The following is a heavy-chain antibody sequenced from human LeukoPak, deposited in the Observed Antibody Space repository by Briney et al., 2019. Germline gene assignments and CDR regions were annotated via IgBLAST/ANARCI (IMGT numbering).Heavy chain of an antibody. D-gene: IGHD3-10*01. V-gene: IGHV1-2*04. CDR3: ARGRMVRGVSGPTMDY. J-gene: IGHJ4*02. CDR2: INPNSGGT. Sequence: ASVKVSCKASGYTFTGYYMHWVRQALGQGLEWMGWINPNSGGTNYAQKFQGWVTMTRDTSISTAYMELSRLRSDDTAVYYCARGRMVRGVSGPTMDYWGQGTLVTVSS. CDR1: GYTFTGYY.